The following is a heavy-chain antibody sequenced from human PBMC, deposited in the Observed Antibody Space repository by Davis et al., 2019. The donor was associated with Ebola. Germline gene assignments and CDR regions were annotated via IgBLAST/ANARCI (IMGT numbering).Heavy chain of an antibody. D-gene: IGHD3-3*01. CDR2: ISYDGSNK. V-gene: IGHV3-30*03. CDR3: ARVAYDFWSGYYYYYYGMDV. Sequence: GGSLRLSCAASGFTFSSYGMHWVRQAPGKGLEWVAVISYDGSNKYYADSVKGRFTISRDNSKNTLYLQMNSLRAEDTAVYYCARVAYDFWSGYYYYYYGMDVWGQGTTVTVSS. CDR1: GFTFSSYG. J-gene: IGHJ6*02.